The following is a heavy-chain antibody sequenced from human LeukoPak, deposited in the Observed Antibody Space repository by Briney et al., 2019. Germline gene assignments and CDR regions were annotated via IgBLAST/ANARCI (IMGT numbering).Heavy chain of an antibody. CDR1: GFTFSSYA. D-gene: IGHD4-17*01. V-gene: IGHV3-23*01. CDR2: ISGSGGST. CDR3: AKDLDTVTTSYMDV. J-gene: IGHJ6*03. Sequence: AGGSLRLSCAASGFTFSSYAMSWVRQAPGKGLEWVSAISGSGGSTYYADSVKGRFTISRDNSKNTLYLQMNSLRAEDTAVYYCAKDLDTVTTSYMDVWGKGTTVTVPS.